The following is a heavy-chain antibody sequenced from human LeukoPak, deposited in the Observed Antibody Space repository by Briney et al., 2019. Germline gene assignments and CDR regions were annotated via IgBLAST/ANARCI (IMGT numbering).Heavy chain of an antibody. D-gene: IGHD6-19*01. V-gene: IGHV4-34*01. Sequence: SETLSLTCAVYGGSFRGHYWTWIRQPPGKGLEWIGEINHRGSTKYNPSLKSRVTISVDTSKNQISLKLSSVTAADTAVYYCGRGSEAVAGTWFFDSWGQGTLVTVSS. CDR2: INHRGST. CDR3: GRGSEAVAGTWFFDS. CDR1: GGSFRGHY. J-gene: IGHJ4*02.